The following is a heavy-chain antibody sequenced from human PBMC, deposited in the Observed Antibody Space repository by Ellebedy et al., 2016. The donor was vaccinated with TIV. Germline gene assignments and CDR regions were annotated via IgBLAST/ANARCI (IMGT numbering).Heavy chain of an antibody. CDR1: GFTLTFYT. CDR3: ARGFVAAVDTFDY. Sequence: GESLKISCAASGFTLTFYTMSWVRLTPGKGLAWVSSLSDHGRSTFYADSVKGRFTISRDNFKNTLYLQMNILRAEDTAVYYCARGFVAAVDTFDYWGQGTLVTVSS. CDR2: LSDHGRST. D-gene: IGHD2-15*01. V-gene: IGHV3-23*01. J-gene: IGHJ4*02.